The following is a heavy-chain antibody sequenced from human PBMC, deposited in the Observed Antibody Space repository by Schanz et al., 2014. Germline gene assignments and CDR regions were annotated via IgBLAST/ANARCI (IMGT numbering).Heavy chain of an antibody. CDR3: AKDPDKYNWNDVEGMDV. V-gene: IGHV3-23*01. Sequence: EVQLLESGGGLVQPGGSLRLSCTVSGFTVNNYAMNWVRQAPGRGLEWVSGITRQGTTYYADFVKGRFSISRDLSSNTLYLQMNSLRADDSAIYYCAKDPDKYNWNDVEGMDVWGPGTTVTVSS. J-gene: IGHJ6*01. CDR2: ITRQGTT. D-gene: IGHD1-1*01. CDR1: GFTVNNYA.